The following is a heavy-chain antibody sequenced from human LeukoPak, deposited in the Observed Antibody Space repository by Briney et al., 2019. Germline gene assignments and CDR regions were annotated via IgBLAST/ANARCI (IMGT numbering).Heavy chain of an antibody. CDR1: GASISSYY. J-gene: IGHJ4*02. CDR2: ISYSGSP. V-gene: IGHV4-59*08. CDR3: ARVGHIVAAGTYDW. D-gene: IGHD6-13*01. Sequence: SETLSLTCTVSGASISSYYWSWIPQPPGKGLEWIGYISYSGSPNYNPSLKSRVTISADTSKNQFSLNLSSVTAADTAVYYCARVGHIVAAGTYDWWGQGTLVTVSS.